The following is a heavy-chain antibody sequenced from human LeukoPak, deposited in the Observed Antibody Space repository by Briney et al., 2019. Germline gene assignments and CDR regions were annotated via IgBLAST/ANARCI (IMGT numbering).Heavy chain of an antibody. CDR2: FDPEDGET. D-gene: IGHD2-15*01. V-gene: IGHV1-24*01. J-gene: IGHJ6*03. Sequence: GASVKVSCKVSGYTLTELSVHWVRQAPGKGLEWMGGFDPEDGETIYAQKFQGRVTMTEDTSTDTAYMELSSLRSEDTAVYYCATASVVVAATQHYYMDVWGKGTTVTVSS. CDR3: ATASVVVAATQHYYMDV. CDR1: GYTLTELS.